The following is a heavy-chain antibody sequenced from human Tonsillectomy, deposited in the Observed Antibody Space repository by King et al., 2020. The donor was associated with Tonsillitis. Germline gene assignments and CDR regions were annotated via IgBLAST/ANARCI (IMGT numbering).Heavy chain of an antibody. J-gene: IGHJ4*02. CDR3: ARDQRTSGYSSSWYDY. Sequence: VQLVESGGGLVQPGGSLRLSCAASGFTFSSYWMSWVRQAPGKGLEWVANIKQEGSEKYYVDSGKGRFTISRDNAKNSLYLQMNSLLAEDTAVYYCARDQRTSGYSSSWYDYWGQGTLVTVSS. V-gene: IGHV3-7*04. CDR1: GFTFSSYW. D-gene: IGHD6-13*01. CDR2: IKQEGSEK.